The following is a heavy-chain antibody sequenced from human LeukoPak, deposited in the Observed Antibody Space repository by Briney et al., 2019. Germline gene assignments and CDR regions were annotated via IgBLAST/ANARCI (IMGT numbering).Heavy chain of an antibody. CDR3: ARDRYYYDSSGIRYAFDI. J-gene: IGHJ3*02. D-gene: IGHD3-22*01. CDR1: GGSISSGGYY. CDR2: IYYSGGT. V-gene: IGHV4-31*03. Sequence: SQTLSLTCTVSGGSISSGGYYWSWIRQHPGKGLEWIGYIYYSGGTYYNPSLKSRVTISVDTSKNQFSLKLSSVTAADTAVYYCARDRYYYDSSGIRYAFDIWGQGTMVTVSS.